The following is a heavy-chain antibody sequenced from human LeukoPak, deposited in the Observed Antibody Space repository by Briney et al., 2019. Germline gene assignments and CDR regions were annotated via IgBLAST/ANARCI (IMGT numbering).Heavy chain of an antibody. V-gene: IGHV4-4*07. J-gene: IGHJ4*02. CDR3: ARGTIAAAGTGQFVDY. CDR2: IYTSGST. Sequence: PSETLSLPCTVSGGSISSYYWSWIRQPAGKGLEWIGRIYTSGSTNYNPSLKSRVTISVDKSKNQFSLKLSSVTAADTAVYYCARGTIAAAGTGQFVDYWGQGALVTVSS. CDR1: GGSISSYY. D-gene: IGHD6-13*01.